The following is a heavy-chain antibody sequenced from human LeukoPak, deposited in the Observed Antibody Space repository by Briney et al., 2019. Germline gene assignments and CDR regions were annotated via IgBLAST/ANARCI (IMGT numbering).Heavy chain of an antibody. J-gene: IGHJ4*02. CDR3: TRDSGGAEY. CDR2: INPNSGGT. V-gene: IGHV1-2*02. D-gene: IGHD2-8*02. CDR1: GYTFTGFH. Sequence: ASVKVSCKASGYTFTGFHIHWVRQAPGQGLEWMAWINPNSGGTNCAQEFQGRVTLTRDTSTNTLYMELNSLTSDDTAVYYCTRDSGGAEYWGQGTLVTVSS.